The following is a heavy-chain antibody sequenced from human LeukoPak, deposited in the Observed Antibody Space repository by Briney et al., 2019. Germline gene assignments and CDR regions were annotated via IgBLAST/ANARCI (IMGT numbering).Heavy chain of an antibody. CDR3: ARGLIQDSSGYYVRAFDI. Sequence: ASVKVSCKASGGTFSSYAISWVQQAPGQGLEWMGGIIPIFGTANYAQKFQGRVTITTDESTSTAYMELSSLRSEDTAVYYCARGLIQDSSGYYVRAFDIWGQGTMVTVSS. V-gene: IGHV1-69*05. D-gene: IGHD3-22*01. J-gene: IGHJ3*02. CDR2: IIPIFGTA. CDR1: GGTFSSYA.